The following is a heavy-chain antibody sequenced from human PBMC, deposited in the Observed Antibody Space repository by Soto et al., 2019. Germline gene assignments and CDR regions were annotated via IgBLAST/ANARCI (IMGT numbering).Heavy chain of an antibody. D-gene: IGHD6-19*01. J-gene: IGHJ4*02. V-gene: IGHV4-59*08. Sequence: QVQLQESGPGLVKPSETLSLTCAVSGGSISGYSWSWIRQPPGKGLEWIGNIHYSGGTNYNPSLKSRVTISLDTSKIQFSLQLTSVTAADSAVYYCARRTNYGTAWYPDCWGQGTLVTVSS. CDR2: IHYSGGT. CDR3: ARRTNYGTAWYPDC. CDR1: GGSISGYS.